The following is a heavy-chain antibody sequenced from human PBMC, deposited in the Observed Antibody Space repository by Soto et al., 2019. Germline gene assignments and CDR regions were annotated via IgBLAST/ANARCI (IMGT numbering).Heavy chain of an antibody. J-gene: IGHJ6*02. Sequence: SETLSLTCTVSAASISSYYWSWIRQPPGKGLEWIGYIYYSGSTKYNPSLKSRVTISVDTSKNQFSLKLSSVTAADTAVYYCARHVDIDQRVLDVWGQGTTVTVSS. V-gene: IGHV4-59*08. CDR1: AASISSYY. CDR3: ARHVDIDQRVLDV. CDR2: IYYSGST. D-gene: IGHD5-12*01.